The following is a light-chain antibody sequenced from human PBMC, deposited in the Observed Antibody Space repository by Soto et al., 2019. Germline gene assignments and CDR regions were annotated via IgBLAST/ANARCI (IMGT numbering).Light chain of an antibody. CDR2: GDN. CDR1: SSNIGADYD. J-gene: IGLJ2*01. V-gene: IGLV1-40*01. Sequence: QSVLTRPPSVSGAPGQRVTISCTGGSSNIGADYDVHWYQQVPGTAPKLLIYGDNNRPSGVPDRFSGSKSGTSASLAITGLQAEDEADYSCQSYDNRLSGLVFGGGTKVTVL. CDR3: QSYDNRLSGLV.